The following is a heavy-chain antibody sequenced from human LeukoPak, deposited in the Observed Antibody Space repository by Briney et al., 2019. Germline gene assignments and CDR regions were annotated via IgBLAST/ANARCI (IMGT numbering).Heavy chain of an antibody. Sequence: KASETLSLTCSVSGGSISSYYWSWIRQPPGKGPEWIGNIYYSGTTNYNPSLKSRVTISVDKSKNHFSLNLSSVTAADTAVYYCARLLGESGAAGRFDPWGQGTLVTVSS. CDR3: ARLLGESGAAGRFDP. J-gene: IGHJ5*02. CDR1: GGSISSYY. V-gene: IGHV4-59*08. CDR2: IYYSGTT. D-gene: IGHD5-12*01.